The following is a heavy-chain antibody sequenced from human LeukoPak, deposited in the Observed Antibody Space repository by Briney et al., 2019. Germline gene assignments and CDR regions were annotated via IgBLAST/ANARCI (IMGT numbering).Heavy chain of an antibody. J-gene: IGHJ4*02. V-gene: IGHV3-48*01. D-gene: IGHD6-19*01. CDR1: GFTFSSYS. Sequence: GGSLRLSCAASGFTFSSYSMNWVRQAPGKGLEWVSYISSSSSSTIYYADSVKGRFTISRDNAKNSLYLQMNSLRAEDTAVYYCARDAEEWLVPFDYWGQGTLVTVSS. CDR3: ARDAEEWLVPFDY. CDR2: ISSSSSSTI.